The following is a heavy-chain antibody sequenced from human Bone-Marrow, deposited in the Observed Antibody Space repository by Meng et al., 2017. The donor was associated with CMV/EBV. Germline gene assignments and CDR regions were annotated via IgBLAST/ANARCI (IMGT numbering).Heavy chain of an antibody. CDR1: GFTFSSYW. D-gene: IGHD6-13*01. Sequence: GESLKISCVASGFTFSSYWMHWVRQAPGKGLVWVSRINTDESSTNYADSVKGRFTISRDNSKNTLYLQMNSLRAEDTAVYYCARGGSSTYYYYYGMDVWGQGTTVTVSS. CDR3: ARGGSSTYYYYYGMDV. CDR2: INTDESST. V-gene: IGHV3-74*01. J-gene: IGHJ6*02.